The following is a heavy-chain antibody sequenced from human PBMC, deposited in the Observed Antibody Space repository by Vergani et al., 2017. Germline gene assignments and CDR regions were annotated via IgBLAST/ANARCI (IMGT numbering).Heavy chain of an antibody. Sequence: EVQLVESGGGLVQPGGSLRLSCAASGFTFSNDWMNWVRQAPGKGLEWVGRIKSKTDGGTTDYAAHVKGRVTISRDDSKNTLYLQMNRRKTEVTAVYYCTTDPECAADPYWGQGTLVTVSS. V-gene: IGHV3-15*07. CDR3: TTDPECAADPY. J-gene: IGHJ4*02. CDR2: IKSKTDGGTT. CDR1: GFTFSNDW. D-gene: IGHD3-3*01.